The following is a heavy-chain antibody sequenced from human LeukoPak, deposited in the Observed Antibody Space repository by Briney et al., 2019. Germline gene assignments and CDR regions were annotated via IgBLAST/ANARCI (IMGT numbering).Heavy chain of an antibody. D-gene: IGHD1-26*01. CDR2: ISYDGSNK. Sequence: PGRSLRLSCAASGFTFSGYAMHWVRQAPGKGLEWVAVISYDGSNKYYADSVKGRFTISRDNSKNTLYLQMNSLRAEDTAVYYCARGGSYLDYWGQGTLVTVSS. J-gene: IGHJ4*02. CDR3: ARGGSYLDY. CDR1: GFTFSGYA. V-gene: IGHV3-30-3*01.